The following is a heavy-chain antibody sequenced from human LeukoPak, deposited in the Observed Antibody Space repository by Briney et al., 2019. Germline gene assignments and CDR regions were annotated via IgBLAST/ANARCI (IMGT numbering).Heavy chain of an antibody. J-gene: IGHJ4*02. CDR3: ARDLAWGAFDY. CDR1: GFTFRSYG. CDR2: ISYDGSNK. V-gene: IGHV3-30*03. D-gene: IGHD7-27*01. Sequence: PGGSLRPSCAASGFTFRSYGMHWVRQAPGKGLEWVAVISYDGSNKHYADSVKGRFTISRDNSKNTLYLQMNSLRVEDTAVYYCARDLAWGAFDYWGQGTLVTVSS.